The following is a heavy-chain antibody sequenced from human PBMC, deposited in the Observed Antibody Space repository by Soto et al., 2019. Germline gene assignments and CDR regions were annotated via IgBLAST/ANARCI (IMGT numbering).Heavy chain of an antibody. J-gene: IGHJ5*02. CDR3: ARRDRSGFSYWLDT. CDR1: GGSISSGDYY. V-gene: IGHV4-31*03. D-gene: IGHD3-22*01. Sequence: QVQLQESGPGLVKPSQTLSLTCTVSGGSISSGDYYWSWIRQHPGKGLEWIGPIYFSGTTYYNPCLKSRVIISADTSKNQFSLNLSSVTSADTAVYYCARRDRSGFSYWLDTWGQGTLVTVSS. CDR2: IYFSGTT.